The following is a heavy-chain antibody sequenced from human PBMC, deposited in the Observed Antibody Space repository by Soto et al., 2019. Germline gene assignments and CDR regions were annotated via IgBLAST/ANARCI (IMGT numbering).Heavy chain of an antibody. J-gene: IGHJ6*02. D-gene: IGHD3-10*01. V-gene: IGHV3-30*18. CDR3: AKFLYGSETYTYYCGMDV. Sequence: PGGSLRLSCAASGFTLSRFGMHWVRQAPGKGQEWVGVISYDGSNRFYAESVKGRLRISRDNSKNTLYLQMNSMRPEETAVYYCAKFLYGSETYTYYCGMDVWGQGTTVTVSS. CDR2: ISYDGSNR. CDR1: GFTLSRFG.